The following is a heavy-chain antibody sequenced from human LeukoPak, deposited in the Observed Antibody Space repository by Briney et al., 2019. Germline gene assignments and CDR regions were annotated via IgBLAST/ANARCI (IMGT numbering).Heavy chain of an antibody. D-gene: IGHD5-12*01. V-gene: IGHV3-21*01. CDR1: GFTFSSYS. CDR3: ARAGGYSGYDLSFDY. J-gene: IGHJ4*02. Sequence: GGSLRLSCAASGFTFSSYSMNWVRQAPGKGLEWVSSISSSSSCIYYADSVKGRFAISRDNAKNSLYLQMNSLRAEDTAVYYCARAGGYSGYDLSFDYWGQGTLVTVSS. CDR2: ISSSSSCI.